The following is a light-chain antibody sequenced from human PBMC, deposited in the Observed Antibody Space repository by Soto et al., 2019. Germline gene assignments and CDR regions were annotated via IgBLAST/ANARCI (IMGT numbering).Light chain of an antibody. J-gene: IGKJ4*01. V-gene: IGKV3-11*01. Sequence: EIVLTQSPATLSLSPGERATLSCRASQSVNIYLAWYQQRPGQAPRLLMYDSSNRATGIPARFSGRGSGTDFTLTIDSLEPEDFAVYYCQQRSNWPLTFGGGTKVEIK. CDR2: DSS. CDR1: QSVNIY. CDR3: QQRSNWPLT.